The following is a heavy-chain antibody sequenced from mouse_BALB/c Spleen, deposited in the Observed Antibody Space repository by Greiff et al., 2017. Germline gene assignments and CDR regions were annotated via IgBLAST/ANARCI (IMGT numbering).Heavy chain of an antibody. CDR2: IRNKANGYTT. J-gene: IGHJ3*01. Sequence: EVKLVESGGGLVQPGGSLRLSCATSGFTFTDYYMSWVRQPPGKALEWLGFIRNKANGYTTEYSASVKGRFTISRDNSQSILYLQMNTLRAEDSATYYCARGKGYYGSSFAYWGQGTLVTVSA. V-gene: IGHV7-3*02. D-gene: IGHD1-1*01. CDR3: ARGKGYYGSSFAY. CDR1: GFTFTDYY.